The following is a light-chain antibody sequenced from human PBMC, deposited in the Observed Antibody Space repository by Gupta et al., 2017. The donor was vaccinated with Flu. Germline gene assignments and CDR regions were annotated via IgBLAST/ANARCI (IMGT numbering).Light chain of an antibody. CDR1: SSNIGRND. CDR2: STD. J-gene: IGLJ3*02. V-gene: IGLV1-47*01. CDR3: ASGDDSLGDSV. Sequence: QSVLTHPPSASGPHGLRVAISCSGDSSNIGRNDVSWYQQLPGTAPNLLRNSTDQRHSGVPERFSASKCGTSATMASSGLRAEDEAGYYCASGDDSLGDSVFGGGTKLTVL.